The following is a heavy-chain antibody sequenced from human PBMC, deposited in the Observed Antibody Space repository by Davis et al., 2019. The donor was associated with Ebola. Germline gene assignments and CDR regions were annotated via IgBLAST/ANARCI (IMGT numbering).Heavy chain of an antibody. J-gene: IGHJ6*03. V-gene: IGHV3-23*01. Sequence: PGGSLRLSCAASGFTFIAYTMNWVRPAQGRGLECVSGISAYGSKTHYAGSVKGRFTIARDNSNNTLYLQMNSLRADDTAVYYCAKVAWWELPRHYYYIDVWGKGTTVTVSS. CDR3: AKVAWWELPRHYYYIDV. D-gene: IGHD1-26*01. CDR2: ISAYGSKT. CDR1: GFTFIAYT.